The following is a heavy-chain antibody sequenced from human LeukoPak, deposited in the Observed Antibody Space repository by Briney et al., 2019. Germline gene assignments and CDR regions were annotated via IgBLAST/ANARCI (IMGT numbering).Heavy chain of an antibody. Sequence: SETLSLTCTVSDDSISNDGYYWAWIRQPPGKGLEWIGYIHQSGNAYYNSSLRSRLTISTDTSQNQFSLKLSSVTAADTAVFYCARLRVSQDSSGYYVPSYFDYWGQGTLVTVSS. CDR3: ARLRVSQDSSGYYVPSYFDY. CDR1: DDSISNDGYY. J-gene: IGHJ4*02. V-gene: IGHV4-39*07. D-gene: IGHD6-19*01. CDR2: IHQSGNA.